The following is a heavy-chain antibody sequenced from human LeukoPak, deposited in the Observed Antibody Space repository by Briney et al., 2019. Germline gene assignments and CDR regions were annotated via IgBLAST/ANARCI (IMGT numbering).Heavy chain of an antibody. V-gene: IGHV4-34*01. Sequence: SETLSLTCAVYGGSFSGYYWSWIRQPPGKGLEWIGKINHSGSTNYNPSLKSRVTISVDTSKNQFSLKLSSVTAADTAVYYCASFGGDCSSTSCQNPRGFDYWGQGTLVTVSS. J-gene: IGHJ4*02. CDR1: GGSFSGYY. CDR2: INHSGST. D-gene: IGHD2-2*01. CDR3: ASFGGDCSSTSCQNPRGFDY.